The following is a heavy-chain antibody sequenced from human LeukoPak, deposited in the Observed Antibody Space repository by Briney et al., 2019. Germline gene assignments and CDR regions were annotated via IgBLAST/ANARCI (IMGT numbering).Heavy chain of an antibody. CDR2: ISFDGRDK. D-gene: IGHD3-16*01. CDR3: ARAYGGLIDY. V-gene: IGHV3-30*03. Sequence: GGSLRLPCAASGFTFDDYGMSWVRQAPGKGLEWVALISFDGRDKQYADSVKGRFTISKDNSKNTLYLQMNSLSGDDTSMYFCARAYGGLIDYWGQGTLVTVSS. J-gene: IGHJ4*02. CDR1: GFTFDDYG.